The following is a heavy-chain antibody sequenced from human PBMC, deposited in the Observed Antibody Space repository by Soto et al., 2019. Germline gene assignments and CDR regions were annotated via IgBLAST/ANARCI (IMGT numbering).Heavy chain of an antibody. V-gene: IGHV3-21*01. J-gene: IGHJ5*02. CDR3: ARDRSAPARSWFDP. Sequence: GGSLRLSCAASGFTFSSYSMNWVRQAPGKGLEWVSSISSSSSYIYYADSVKGRFTISRDNANNSLYLQMDSLRAEDTAVYSCARDRSAPARSWFDPWGQGTLVTV. CDR1: GFTFSSYS. CDR2: ISSSSSYI.